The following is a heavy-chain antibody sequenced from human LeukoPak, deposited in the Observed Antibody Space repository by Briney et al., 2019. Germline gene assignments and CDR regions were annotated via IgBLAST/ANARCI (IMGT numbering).Heavy chain of an antibody. D-gene: IGHD7-27*01. Sequence: SETLSLTCAVYGGSFSGYYWSWIRQPPGKGLEWIGYIFHTGNTNYNPSLESRVTISVDTSKNQFSLKLSSVTAADTAVYYCARGHWGCDYWGQGTLVTVSS. V-gene: IGHV4-59*01. J-gene: IGHJ4*02. CDR1: GGSFSGYY. CDR2: IFHTGNT. CDR3: ARGHWGCDY.